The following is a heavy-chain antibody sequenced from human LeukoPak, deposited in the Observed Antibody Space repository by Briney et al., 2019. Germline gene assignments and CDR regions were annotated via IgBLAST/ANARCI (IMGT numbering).Heavy chain of an antibody. CDR2: INPNRGGT. V-gene: IGHV1-2*02. CDR1: GYTFTGYY. CDR3: ARDLDYYDSSGYPDY. Sequence: ASVKVSCKASGYTFTGYYMHWVRQAPGQGLEWMGWINPNRGGTNYAQKFQGRVTMTRDTSISTAYMELSRLRSDDTAVYYCARDLDYYDSSGYPDYWGQGTLVTVSS. J-gene: IGHJ4*02. D-gene: IGHD3-22*01.